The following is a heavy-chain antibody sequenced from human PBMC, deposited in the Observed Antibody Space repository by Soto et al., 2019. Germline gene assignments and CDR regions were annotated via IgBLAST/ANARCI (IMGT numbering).Heavy chain of an antibody. J-gene: IGHJ5*02. CDR1: GGTFSSYA. D-gene: IGHD5-18*01. CDR2: IIPIFGTA. V-gene: IGHV1-69*13. CDR3: ARGRYSYGYVGRFDP. Sequence: SVKISCKSSGGTFSSYAISWVRQAPGQGLEWMGGIIPIFGTANYAQKFQGRVTITADESTSTAYMELSSLRSEDTAVYYCARGRYSYGYVGRFDPWGQGTLVNVSA.